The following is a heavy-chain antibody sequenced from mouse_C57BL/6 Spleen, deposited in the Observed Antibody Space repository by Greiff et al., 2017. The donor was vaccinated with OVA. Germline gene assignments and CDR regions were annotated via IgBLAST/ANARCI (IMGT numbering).Heavy chain of an antibody. D-gene: IGHD1-1*01. CDR1: GYTFTSYG. Sequence: QVQLQQSGAELARPGASVKLSSKASGYTFTSYGISWVKQRTGQGLEWIGEIYPRSGNTYYNEKFKGKATLTADKSSSTAYMELRSLTSEDSAVYFCAREDYYGSSYGYRGQGTTLTVSS. V-gene: IGHV1-81*01. CDR2: IYPRSGNT. J-gene: IGHJ2*01. CDR3: AREDYYGSSYGY.